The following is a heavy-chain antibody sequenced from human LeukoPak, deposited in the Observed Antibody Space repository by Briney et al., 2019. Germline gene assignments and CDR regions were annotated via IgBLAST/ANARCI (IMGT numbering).Heavy chain of an antibody. D-gene: IGHD6-13*01. CDR2: ISGSGGST. CDR3: AKDHWVAAAGTGDY. V-gene: IGHV3-23*01. CDR1: GSTFSSYA. J-gene: IGHJ4*02. Sequence: GGSLRLSCAASGSTFSSYAMSWVRQAPGKGLEWVSAISGSGGSTYYADSVKGRFTISRDNSKNTLYLQMNSLRAEDTAVYYCAKDHWVAAAGTGDYWGQGTLVTVSS.